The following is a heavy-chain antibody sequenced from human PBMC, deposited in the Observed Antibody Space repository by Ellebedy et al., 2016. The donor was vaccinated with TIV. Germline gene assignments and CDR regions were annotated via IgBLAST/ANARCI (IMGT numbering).Heavy chain of an antibody. CDR3: ARRGPTGGSGTYDY. J-gene: IGHJ4*02. V-gene: IGHV4-39*01. CDR2: IYHSGNT. CDR1: GGSISRSGYF. Sequence: MPSETLSLTCTVSGGSISRSGYFWGWIRQPPGKGLERIGSIYHSGNTSYNPSLKSRVTISVDTSKNQFSLKLNSVTAADTAVYYCARRGPTGGSGTYDYWGPGTLVTVSS. D-gene: IGHD3-10*01.